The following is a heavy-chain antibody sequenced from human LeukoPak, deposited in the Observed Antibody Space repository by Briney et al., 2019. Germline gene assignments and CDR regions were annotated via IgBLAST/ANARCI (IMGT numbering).Heavy chain of an antibody. CDR1: GFTFSGSA. CDR3: TGNYYGSESYADFDY. J-gene: IGHJ4*02. Sequence: GGSLRLSCAASGFTFSGSALHWARQASGKGLEWVGRIRSTANGYATAYAASVKGRFTISRDDSKNTAYLQMDSLKTEDTAVYYCTGNYYGSESYADFDYWGQGTLVTVSS. D-gene: IGHD3-10*01. CDR2: IRSTANGYAT. V-gene: IGHV3-73*01.